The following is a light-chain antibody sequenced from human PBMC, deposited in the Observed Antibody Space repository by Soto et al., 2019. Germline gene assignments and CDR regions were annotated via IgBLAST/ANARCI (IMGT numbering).Light chain of an antibody. CDR1: SSDVGSYNL. V-gene: IGLV2-23*02. CDR2: EVS. J-gene: IGLJ1*01. CDR3: CSYAGSSTFYV. Sequence: SALTQPASVSGSPGQSITISCTGTSSDVGSYNLVSWYQQHPGKAPKLMIYEVSKRPSGVSNRFSGSKSGNTASLTISGLQAADEADYYCCSYAGSSTFYVFGTGTELTVL.